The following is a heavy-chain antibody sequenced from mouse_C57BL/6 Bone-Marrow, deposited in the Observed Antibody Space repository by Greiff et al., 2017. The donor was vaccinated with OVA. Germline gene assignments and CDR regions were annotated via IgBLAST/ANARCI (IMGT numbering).Heavy chain of an antibody. Sequence: QVQLQQPGAELVKPGASVKVSCNASGYTFTSYWMHWLKQRPGQGLEWIGRINPSDSDTNYNQKFKGKATLTVYKSASSAYMQLSSLTSEDSAVYYCAMPYYGTWFAVWGQGTLVTVSA. D-gene: IGHD2-10*01. CDR1: GYTFTSYW. CDR3: AMPYYGTWFAV. CDR2: INPSDSDT. V-gene: IGHV1-74*01. J-gene: IGHJ3*01.